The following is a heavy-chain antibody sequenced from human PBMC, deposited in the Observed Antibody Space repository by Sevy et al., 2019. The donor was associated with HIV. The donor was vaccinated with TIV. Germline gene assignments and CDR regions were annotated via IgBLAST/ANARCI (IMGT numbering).Heavy chain of an antibody. CDR1: GFTFNTYA. D-gene: IGHD3-10*01. V-gene: IGHV3-23*01. CDR2: ISGSGGST. CDR3: AKDRVSGSYYTGDFDY. Sequence: GRSLRLSCAASGFTFNTYAMSWVRQAPGKGLEWVSTISGSGGSTYYADSVKGRFTISRDNSKNTLYLQMNSLRAEDTAVYYCAKDRVSGSYYTGDFDYWGQGTLVTVSS. J-gene: IGHJ4*02.